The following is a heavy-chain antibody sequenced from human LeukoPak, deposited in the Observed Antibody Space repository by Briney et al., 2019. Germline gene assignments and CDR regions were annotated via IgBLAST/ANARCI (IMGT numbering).Heavy chain of an antibody. J-gene: IGHJ5*02. Sequence: GGSVRLSCAASGFTFSNAWMSWVRQAPGKGLEWVGRIKSKTDGGTTDYAAPVKGRFTISRDDSKNTLCLQMNSLKTEDTAVYYCTTTYPLQGWFDPWGQGTLVTVSS. CDR1: GFTFSNAW. CDR3: TTTYPLQGWFDP. V-gene: IGHV3-15*01. CDR2: IKSKTDGGTT.